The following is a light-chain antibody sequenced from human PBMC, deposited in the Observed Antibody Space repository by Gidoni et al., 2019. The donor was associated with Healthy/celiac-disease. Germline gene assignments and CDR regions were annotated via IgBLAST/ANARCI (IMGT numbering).Light chain of an antibody. V-gene: IGKV6-21*01. CDR2: YAS. Sequence: EILLTQSPDSQSVTPKEKVTITCRTSNSIGSRLHWYQKKADHSPKLLIKYASQSFSGVPSRFSGSGSGTDFTLTINSLEAEDAATYYCHQSSSLPFTFGPGTKVDIK. J-gene: IGKJ3*01. CDR1: NSIGSR. CDR3: HQSSSLPFT.